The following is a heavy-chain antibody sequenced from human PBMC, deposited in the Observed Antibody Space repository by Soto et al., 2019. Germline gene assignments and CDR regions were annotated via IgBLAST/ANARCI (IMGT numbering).Heavy chain of an antibody. CDR2: VDKSGST. J-gene: IGHJ4*02. CDR3: ARDRQRGYCTGGSCYSYFDY. Sequence: QVQLQQWGAGLLKPSETLSLTCAIYGGSFSGYYWSWIRQPPGMGLEWIGEVDKSGSTNYNPSLKSRVTISGDTSKNQFSLKLNSVTAADTAVYYCARDRQRGYCTGGSCYSYFDYWGQGALVIVSS. D-gene: IGHD2-15*01. CDR1: GGSFSGYY. V-gene: IGHV4-34*01.